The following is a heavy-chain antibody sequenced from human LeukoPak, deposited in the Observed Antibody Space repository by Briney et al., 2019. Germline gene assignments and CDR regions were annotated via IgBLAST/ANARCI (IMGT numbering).Heavy chain of an antibody. D-gene: IGHD6-13*01. CDR3: ARHQLVFYVDY. CDR1: GGSISSNNW. J-gene: IGHJ4*02. Sequence: SGTLSLTCAVSGGSISSNNWWSWVRQPPGKGLEWIGEVHHSGSTNYNPSLKSRVTISVDKSKNQLSLKLSSVTAADTAVYFCARHQLVFYVDYWGQGTLVTVSS. CDR2: VHHSGST. V-gene: IGHV4-4*02.